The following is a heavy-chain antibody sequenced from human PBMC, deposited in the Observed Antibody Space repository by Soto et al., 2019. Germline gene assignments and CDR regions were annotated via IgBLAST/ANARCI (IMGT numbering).Heavy chain of an antibody. CDR3: ARFILGTTIIDY. D-gene: IGHD3-9*01. J-gene: IGHJ4*02. CDR1: GFTFSSYS. Sequence: GGSLRLSCAASGFTFSSYSMNWVRQAPGKGLEWVSSISSSSSYIYYADSVKGRFTISRDNAKNSRYLQMNSLRAEDTAVYYCARFILGTTIIDYWGQGTLVTVSS. V-gene: IGHV3-21*01. CDR2: ISSSSSYI.